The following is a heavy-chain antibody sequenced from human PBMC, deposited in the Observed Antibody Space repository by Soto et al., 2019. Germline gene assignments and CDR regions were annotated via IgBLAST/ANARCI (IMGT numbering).Heavy chain of an antibody. V-gene: IGHV4-4*07. CDR2: IYTSGRT. CDR3: ARTVGAAYYFDF. D-gene: IGHD1-26*01. Sequence: QVQLQESGPGLVKPSETLSLTCTVSGDSMTKYYWSWIRQSAGKGLEWIGRIYTSGRTNYNPSLKSRVTMSIDTSNNHFSLNLKSVTASDTAVYYCARTVGAAYYFDFWGQGALVTVSS. CDR1: GDSMTKYY. J-gene: IGHJ4*02.